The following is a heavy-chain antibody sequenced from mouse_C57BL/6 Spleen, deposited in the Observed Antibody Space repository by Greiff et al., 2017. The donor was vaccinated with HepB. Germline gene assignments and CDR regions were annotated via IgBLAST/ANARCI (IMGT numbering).Heavy chain of an antibody. V-gene: IGHV5-12*01. CDR2: ISNGGGST. Sequence: VESGGGLLQPGGSLKLSCAASGFTFSDYYMYWVRQTPEKRLEWVAYISNGGGSTYYPDTVKGRFTISRDNAKNTLYLQMSRLKSEDTAMYYCARDYGSSYDWYFDVWGTGTTVTVSS. D-gene: IGHD1-1*01. CDR1: GFTFSDYY. J-gene: IGHJ1*03. CDR3: ARDYGSSYDWYFDV.